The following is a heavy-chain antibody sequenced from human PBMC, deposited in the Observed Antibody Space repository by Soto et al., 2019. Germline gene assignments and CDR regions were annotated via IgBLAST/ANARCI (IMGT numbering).Heavy chain of an antibody. V-gene: IGHV1-18*01. J-gene: IGHJ4*02. CDR3: ARDIFSGYSSGWYEIFDY. Sequence: ASVKVSCKASGYTFTSYGISWVRQAPGQGLEWMGWISAYNGNTNYAQKLRGRVTMTTDTSTSTAYMELRSLRSDDTAVYYCARDIFSGYSSGWYEIFDYWGQGTLVTVS. CDR1: GYTFTSYG. CDR2: ISAYNGNT. D-gene: IGHD6-19*01.